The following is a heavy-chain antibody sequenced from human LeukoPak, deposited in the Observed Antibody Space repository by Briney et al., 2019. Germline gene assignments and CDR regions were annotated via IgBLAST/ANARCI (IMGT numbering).Heavy chain of an antibody. CDR1: GFTFSSYA. CDR2: ISGGGVST. Sequence: GSLRLSCAASGFTFSSYAMWVRQAPGKGLEWVSAISGGGVSTYYADSVKGRFTISRDTSKNTLYLQMNSLRAEDTAVYYCAKTRFGDYGPTNFDYWGQGTLVTVSS. J-gene: IGHJ4*02. CDR3: AKTRFGDYGPTNFDY. D-gene: IGHD4-17*01. V-gene: IGHV3-23*01.